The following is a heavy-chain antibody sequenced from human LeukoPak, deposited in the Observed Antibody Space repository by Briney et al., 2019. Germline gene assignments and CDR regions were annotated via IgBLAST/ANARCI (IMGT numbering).Heavy chain of an antibody. V-gene: IGHV3-23*01. CDR1: EFTFSNYA. CDR2: ISGSGGST. J-gene: IGHJ4*02. CDR3: AKDATTSHYGSGSYGFDY. D-gene: IGHD3-10*01. Sequence: GGSLRLSCAASEFTFSNYAMTWVRQAPGKGLEWVSAISGSGGSTDYADSVKGRFTISRDNSKDTLYLQMNSLRVEDTAVYYCAKDATTSHYGSGSYGFDYWGQGTLVTVSS.